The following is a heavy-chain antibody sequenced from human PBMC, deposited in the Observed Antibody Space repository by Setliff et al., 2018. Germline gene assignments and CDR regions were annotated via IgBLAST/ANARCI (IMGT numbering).Heavy chain of an antibody. J-gene: IGHJ4*02. CDR1: GFTFSNYD. Sequence: GGSLRLSCAASGFTFSNYDMHWVRQATGKSLEWVSGIGTAGDTYYPGSVKGRFSISRDNAKSSLYLQMNSLRAEDTAVYYCARQLRYCSAGSCYGQVFDYWGQGTLVTVSS. V-gene: IGHV3-13*01. CDR2: IGTAGDT. CDR3: ARQLRYCSAGSCYGQVFDY. D-gene: IGHD2-15*01.